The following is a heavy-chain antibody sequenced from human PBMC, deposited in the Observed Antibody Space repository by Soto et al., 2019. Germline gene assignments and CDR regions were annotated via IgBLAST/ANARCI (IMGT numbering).Heavy chain of an antibody. CDR3: ASSLYGSGWYGLYDAFDI. Sequence: GESLKISCKGSGYSFTSYWIGWVRQMPGKGLEWMGIIYPGDSDTRYSPSFQGQVTISADKSISTAYLQWSSLKASDTAMYYCASSLYGSGWYGLYDAFDIWGQGTMVTVSS. CDR2: IYPGDSDT. J-gene: IGHJ3*02. D-gene: IGHD6-19*01. CDR1: GYSFTSYW. V-gene: IGHV5-51*01.